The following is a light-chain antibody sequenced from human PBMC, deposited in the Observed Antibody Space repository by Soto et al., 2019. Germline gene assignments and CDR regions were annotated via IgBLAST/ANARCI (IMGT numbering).Light chain of an antibody. V-gene: IGKV3-20*01. CDR1: QSVNSNY. Sequence: EIVLTQSPGTLSLSPGERATLSCRASQSVNSNYLAWYQQKPGQAPRLLIYGASSRATGIADRFSGSGSGTDFTLIISRLEPEDFAVFFCQHYDSSPPTFGQGTKVEIK. CDR2: GAS. CDR3: QHYDSSPPT. J-gene: IGKJ1*01.